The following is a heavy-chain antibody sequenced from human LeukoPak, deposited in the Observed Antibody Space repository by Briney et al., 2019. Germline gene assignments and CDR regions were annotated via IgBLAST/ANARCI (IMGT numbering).Heavy chain of an antibody. D-gene: IGHD2-15*01. V-gene: IGHV3-74*01. CDR3: ARAVIYCSGGSCYGYYYYGMDV. CDR1: GFTFSSYW. J-gene: IGHJ6*02. Sequence: GGSLRLSCAASGFTFSSYWMRWVRPAPGKGRGWVSRINSDGSSTSYADSVKGTFTISRDNAKNTLNLQMNSLRAEDTAVYYCARAVIYCSGGSCYGYYYYGMDVWGQGTTVTVSS. CDR2: INSDGSST.